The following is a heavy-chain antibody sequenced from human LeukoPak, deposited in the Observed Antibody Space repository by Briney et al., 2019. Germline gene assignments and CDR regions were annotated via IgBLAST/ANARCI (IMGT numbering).Heavy chain of an antibody. D-gene: IGHD3-22*01. CDR3: AKDAYYYDSSGYPSDY. CDR2: IGGSGGST. Sequence: GGSLRLSCAASGFTFSSYAMSWVRQAPGKGLEWVSAIGGSGGSTYYADSVKGRFTISRDNSKNTLYLQMNSLRAEDTAVYYCAKDAYYYDSSGYPSDYWGQGTLVTVSS. V-gene: IGHV3-23*01. CDR1: GFTFSSYA. J-gene: IGHJ4*02.